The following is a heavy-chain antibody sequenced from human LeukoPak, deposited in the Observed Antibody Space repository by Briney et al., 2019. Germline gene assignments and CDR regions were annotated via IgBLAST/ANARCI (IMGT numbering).Heavy chain of an antibody. CDR3: ATHGSAHYYMDV. CDR2: ISGSSGST. D-gene: IGHD2-2*03. CDR1: GFTFSSYA. Sequence: GGSLRLSCAASGFTFSSYAMSWVRQAPGKGLEWVSGISGSSGSTYYADSVKGRFTIARDNSKNTLHLQMNSLRAEDTAVYYCATHGSAHYYMDVWGKGTTVIVSS. J-gene: IGHJ6*03. V-gene: IGHV3-23*01.